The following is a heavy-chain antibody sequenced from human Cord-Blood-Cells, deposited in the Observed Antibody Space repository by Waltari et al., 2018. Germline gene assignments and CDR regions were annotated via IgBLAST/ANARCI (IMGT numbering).Heavy chain of an antibody. CDR2: FIPIFGTA. CDR3: ARVQKMTTVTEYFQH. J-gene: IGHJ1*01. CDR1: GGTFSSYA. V-gene: IGHV1-69*06. D-gene: IGHD4-4*01. Sequence: QVQLVQSGAEVKKPGSSVKVSCKAAGGTFSSYAISWVRQAPGQGLEWMGGFIPIFGTANYAQKFQGRVTITADKSTSTAYMELSSLRSEDTAVYYCARVQKMTTVTEYFQHWGQGTLVTVSS.